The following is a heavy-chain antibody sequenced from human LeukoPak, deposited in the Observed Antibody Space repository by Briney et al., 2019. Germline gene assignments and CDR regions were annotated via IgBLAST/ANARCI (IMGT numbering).Heavy chain of an antibody. Sequence: PSETLSLTCAVYGGSFSAYYWTWIRQPPGKGLEWIGDINHTGSTNYNPSLKSRVTISVDTSKNQFSLKLSSVTAADTAVFYCARGQSYGGRRPIDSWGRGTLVTVSS. CDR1: GGSFSAYY. D-gene: IGHD4-23*01. J-gene: IGHJ5*01. V-gene: IGHV4-34*01. CDR2: INHTGST. CDR3: ARGQSYGGRRPIDS.